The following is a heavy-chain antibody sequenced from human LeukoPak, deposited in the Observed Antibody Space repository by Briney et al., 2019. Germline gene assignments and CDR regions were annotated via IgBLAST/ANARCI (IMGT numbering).Heavy chain of an antibody. CDR2: IGAYNGNT. CDR3: ARDTMVRGVISYYYYYYMDV. CDR1: GYTFTSYG. J-gene: IGHJ6*03. V-gene: IGHV1-18*01. D-gene: IGHD3-10*01. Sequence: ASVKVSCKASGYTFTSYGISWVRQAPGQGLEWMGWIGAYNGNTNYAQKLQGRVTMTTDTSTSTAYMELRSLRSDDTAVYYCARDTMVRGVISYYYYYYMDVWGKGTTVTVSS.